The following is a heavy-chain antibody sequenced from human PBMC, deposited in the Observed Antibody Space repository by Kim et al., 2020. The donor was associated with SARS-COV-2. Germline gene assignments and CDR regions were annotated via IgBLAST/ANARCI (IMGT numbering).Heavy chain of an antibody. CDR2: IIPILGIA. CDR3: ARARITIFGVVIKDGMDV. J-gene: IGHJ6*02. CDR1: GGTFSSYA. V-gene: IGHV1-69*04. Sequence: SVKVSCKASGGTFSSYAISWVRQAPGQGLEWMGRIIPILGIANYAQKFQGRVTITADKSTSTAYMELSSLRSEDTAVYYCARARITIFGVVIKDGMDVWGQGTTGTVTS. D-gene: IGHD3-3*01.